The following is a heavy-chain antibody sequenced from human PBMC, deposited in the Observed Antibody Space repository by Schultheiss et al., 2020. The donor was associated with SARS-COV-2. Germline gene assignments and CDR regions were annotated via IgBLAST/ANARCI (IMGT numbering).Heavy chain of an antibody. CDR1: GFTFDDYA. CDR3: ARALRTYYYGSGTNWFDP. D-gene: IGHD3-10*01. CDR2: IKQDGSEK. J-gene: IGHJ5*02. Sequence: GGSLRLSCAASGFTFDDYAMHWVRQAPGKGLEWVANIKQDGSEKYYVDSVKGRFTISRDNAKNSLYLQMNSLRAEDTAVYYCARALRTYYYGSGTNWFDPWGQGTLVTVSS. V-gene: IGHV3-7*01.